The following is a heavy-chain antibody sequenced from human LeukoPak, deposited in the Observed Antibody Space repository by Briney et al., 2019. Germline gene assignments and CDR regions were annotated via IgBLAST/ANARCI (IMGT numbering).Heavy chain of an antibody. J-gene: IGHJ5*02. Sequence: GGSLRLSCTVSGITFGDCGMSWFRQAPGKGLEWVGFIRSRAHDATPQYAASVQGRFTISRDDSKSIAYLQMNSLKTEDTAVYYCATSRTYGFIFISWGQGTLVTVSS. CDR2: IRSRAHDATP. D-gene: IGHD4-17*01. V-gene: IGHV3-49*03. CDR1: GITFGDCG. CDR3: ATSRTYGFIFIS.